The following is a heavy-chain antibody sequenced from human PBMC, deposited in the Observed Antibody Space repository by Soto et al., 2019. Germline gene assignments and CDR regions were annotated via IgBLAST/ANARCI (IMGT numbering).Heavy chain of an antibody. Sequence: GGSLRLSCAASGFTFSSYGMQWVRQAPGKGLEWVAVISYDGSNKYYADSVKGRFTISRDNSKNTLYLQMNSLRAEDTAVYYCAKDQYSSSWYSTAPYYYGMDVWGQGTTVTVSS. D-gene: IGHD6-13*01. J-gene: IGHJ6*02. V-gene: IGHV3-30*18. CDR1: GFTFSSYG. CDR3: AKDQYSSSWYSTAPYYYGMDV. CDR2: ISYDGSNK.